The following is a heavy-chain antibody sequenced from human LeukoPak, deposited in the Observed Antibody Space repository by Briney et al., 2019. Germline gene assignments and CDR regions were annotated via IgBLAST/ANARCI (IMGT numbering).Heavy chain of an antibody. V-gene: IGHV4-61*02. CDR1: GGSISSGSYN. CDR2: IYTSGST. J-gene: IGHJ3*02. Sequence: SETLSLTCTVSGGSISSGSYNWSWIRQPAGKGLEWIGRIYTSGSTNYNPSLKSRVTISVDTSKNQFSLKLSSVTAADTAVYYCASPRGGYNYDAFDIWGQGTMVTVSS. D-gene: IGHD5-24*01. CDR3: ASPRGGYNYDAFDI.